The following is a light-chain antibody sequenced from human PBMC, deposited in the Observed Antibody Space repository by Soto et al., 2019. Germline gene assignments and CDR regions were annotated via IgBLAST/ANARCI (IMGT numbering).Light chain of an antibody. V-gene: IGKV3-11*01. CDR3: QHRSNWPPLT. J-gene: IGKJ4*01. CDR1: QSVSSY. CDR2: DAS. Sequence: ETVLTQSPAPLSLSPGERATLSCRASQSVSSYLAWYQQKPGQAPRLLIYDASNRATGITARFSGSGSGTDFTLSISSLETEDVAVYYCQHRSNWPPLTFGGGTKVEIK.